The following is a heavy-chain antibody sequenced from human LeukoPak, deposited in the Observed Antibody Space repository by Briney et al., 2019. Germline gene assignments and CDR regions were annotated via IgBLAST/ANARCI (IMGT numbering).Heavy chain of an antibody. Sequence: PGGSLRLSCAASGFTFSSYAMSWVRQAPGKGLEWVSAIGSSGGSAYYADSVNDRFTISRDNSKNTLYLQMNSLKTDDTAVYYCARASHSGSYFFYWGQGTLVTVSS. CDR3: ARASHSGSYFFY. CDR2: IGSSGGSA. V-gene: IGHV3-23*01. CDR1: GFTFSSYA. D-gene: IGHD1-26*01. J-gene: IGHJ4*02.